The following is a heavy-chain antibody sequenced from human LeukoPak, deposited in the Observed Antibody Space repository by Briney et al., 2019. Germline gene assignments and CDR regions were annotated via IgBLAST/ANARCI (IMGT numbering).Heavy chain of an antibody. CDR2: IYSGGNT. D-gene: IGHD6-19*01. CDR3: ARGDTSSYDY. Sequence: GGSLRLSCAASGFTVSINYMSWVRQAPGKGLEWVSVIYSGGNTYYADSVKGRFTISRDNSKNTVYLQMNSLRAEDTAVYYCARGDTSSYDYWGQGTLGTVSS. V-gene: IGHV3-53*01. J-gene: IGHJ4*02. CDR1: GFTVSINY.